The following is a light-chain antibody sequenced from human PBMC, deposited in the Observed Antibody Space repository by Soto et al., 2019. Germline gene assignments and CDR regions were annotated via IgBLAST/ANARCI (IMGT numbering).Light chain of an antibody. CDR2: EVS. CDR3: SSYAGSNNPFV. Sequence: QSALTQPPSASGSPGQSVTISCTGTSSDVGGYKYVSWYQQHPGKASKLMIYEVSKRPSGVPDRFSGSKSGNTASLTVSGLQAEDEADYYCSSYAGSNNPFVFGTGTKVTVL. J-gene: IGLJ1*01. V-gene: IGLV2-8*01. CDR1: SSDVGGYKY.